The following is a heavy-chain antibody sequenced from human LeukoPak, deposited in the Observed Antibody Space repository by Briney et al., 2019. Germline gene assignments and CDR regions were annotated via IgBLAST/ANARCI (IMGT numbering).Heavy chain of an antibody. CDR2: IYYSGNT. Sequence: SETLSLTCAVSGVSISSSNSYWGWIRQPPGKGLEWIGSIYYSGNTYYNASLKSQVSISIDTSKNQFSLRLTSVTAADTAVYYCARQTGSGLFILPGGQGTLVTVSS. CDR1: GVSISSSNSY. D-gene: IGHD3/OR15-3a*01. V-gene: IGHV4-39*01. CDR3: ARQTGSGLFILP. J-gene: IGHJ4*02.